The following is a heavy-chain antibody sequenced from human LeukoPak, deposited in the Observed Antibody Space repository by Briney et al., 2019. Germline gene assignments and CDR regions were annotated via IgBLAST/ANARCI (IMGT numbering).Heavy chain of an antibody. V-gene: IGHV3-20*04. Sequence: GGSLRLSCAVSGFNFDDYGMSWVRHAPGKGLEWVSTINWNGGSTDYADSVKGRFTISRESGQNSLYLHMNSLRAEDTAFYFCTRDSGSGRLDSWGQGTLVTVSS. D-gene: IGHD2-15*01. J-gene: IGHJ5*01. CDR1: GFNFDDYG. CDR2: INWNGGST. CDR3: TRDSGSGRLDS.